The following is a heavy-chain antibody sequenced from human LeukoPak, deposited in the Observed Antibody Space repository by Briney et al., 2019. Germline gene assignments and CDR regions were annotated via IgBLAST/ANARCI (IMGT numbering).Heavy chain of an antibody. Sequence: SETLSLTCTVSGGSISSYYWSWIRQPAGKGLEWIGRIYTSGSTNYNPSLKSRVTISVDKSKNQFSLKLSSVTAADTAVYYCSFNLGSGSYAFDIWGQGTMVTVSS. CDR1: GGSISSYY. D-gene: IGHD3-10*01. CDR2: IYTSGST. CDR3: SFNLGSGSYAFDI. V-gene: IGHV4-4*07. J-gene: IGHJ3*02.